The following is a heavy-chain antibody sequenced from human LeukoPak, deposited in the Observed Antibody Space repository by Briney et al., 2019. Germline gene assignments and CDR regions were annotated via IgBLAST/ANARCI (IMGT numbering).Heavy chain of an antibody. V-gene: IGHV1-58*01. D-gene: IGHD3-22*01. CDR3: AARGPDYYDSSGEV. CDR2: IVVASGNT. CDR1: GFNFMSSA. J-gene: IGHJ4*02. Sequence: SVKVSCKASGFNFMSSAVQWVRQARGQRLEWIGWIVVASGNTNYAQKFQERVTITRDMSTTTAYMELSSLRSEDTAVYYCAARGPDYYDSSGEVWGQGTLVTVSS.